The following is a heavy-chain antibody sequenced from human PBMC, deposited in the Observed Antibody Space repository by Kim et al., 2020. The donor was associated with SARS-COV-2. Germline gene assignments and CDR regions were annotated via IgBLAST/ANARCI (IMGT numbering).Heavy chain of an antibody. D-gene: IGHD1-20*01. Sequence: NQNYADSVKGRFIISRDNSKNTVYLQMNSLRAEDTAVYYCARDITGLDYWGQGILVTVSS. V-gene: IGHV3-33*01. J-gene: IGHJ4*02. CDR3: ARDITGLDY. CDR2: NQ.